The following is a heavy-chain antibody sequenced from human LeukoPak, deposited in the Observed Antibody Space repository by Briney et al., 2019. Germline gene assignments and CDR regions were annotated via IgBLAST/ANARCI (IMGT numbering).Heavy chain of an antibody. D-gene: IGHD3-3*01. CDR3: ARDEYYDFWSGYSY. CDR1: GYIFTSNG. CDR2: IIPIFSTA. V-gene: IGHV1-69*13. J-gene: IGHJ4*02. Sequence: GASVKVSCKASGYIFTSNGISWVRQAPGQGLEWMGGIIPIFSTANYAQKFQGRVTITADESTSTAYMELSSLRSEDTAVYYCARDEYYDFWSGYSYWGQGTLVTVSS.